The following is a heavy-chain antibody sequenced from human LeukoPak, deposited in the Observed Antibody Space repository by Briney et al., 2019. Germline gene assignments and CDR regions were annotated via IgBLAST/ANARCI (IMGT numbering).Heavy chain of an antibody. CDR1: GDSVSSNNGA. J-gene: IGHJ4*02. CDR2: TYYRSKWYD. D-gene: IGHD6-19*01. Sequence: SQTLSLTCAISGDSVSSNNGAWNWIRQSPSRGLEWPGRTYYRSKWYDDYAGSVKGRISVSPDTSKNQFSLQLYSVTPEDTAVYYCSRDVGNSGWYKFDYWGQGALVTVSS. V-gene: IGHV6-1*01. CDR3: SRDVGNSGWYKFDY.